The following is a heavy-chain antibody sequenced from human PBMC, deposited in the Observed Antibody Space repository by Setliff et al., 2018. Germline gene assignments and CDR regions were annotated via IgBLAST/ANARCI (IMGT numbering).Heavy chain of an antibody. CDR2: ISAYNGNT. Sequence: RASVKVSCKASGYTFTSYGISWARQAPGQGLEWMGWISAYNGNTNYAQKLQGRVTMTTDTSTSTAYMELRSLRSDDTAVYYCARANDYSSGWYFYYYGMDVWGQGTTVTVSS. D-gene: IGHD6-19*01. J-gene: IGHJ6*02. CDR3: ARANDYSSGWYFYYYGMDV. CDR1: GYTFTSYG. V-gene: IGHV1-18*01.